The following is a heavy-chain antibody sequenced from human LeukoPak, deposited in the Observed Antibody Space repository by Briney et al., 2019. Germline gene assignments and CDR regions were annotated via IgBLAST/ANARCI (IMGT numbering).Heavy chain of an antibody. CDR2: GYYSGSS. V-gene: IGHV4-39*01. D-gene: IGHD5-12*01. J-gene: IGHJ4*02. CDR3: VRLWLRWGIDY. CDR1: GASTNTDSYF. Sequence: SQTLSLTCTVSGASTNTDSYFCGWIRHPPGKGLEWIGSGYYSGSSHYNPSLKSRVTISVDTSKNQFSLRVSSVTAADTAVYYCVRLWLRWGIDYWGQGSLVSVSS.